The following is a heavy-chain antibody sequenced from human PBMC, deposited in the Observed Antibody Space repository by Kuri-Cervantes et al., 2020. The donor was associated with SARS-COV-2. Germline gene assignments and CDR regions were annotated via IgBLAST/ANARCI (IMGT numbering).Heavy chain of an antibody. CDR3: ARVKVTGTTWGYYYYYGMDV. V-gene: IGHV1-69*13. CDR2: IIPIFGTA. J-gene: IGHJ6*02. Sequence: SVKVSCKASGDTFSSYAISWVRQAPGQGLEWMGGIIPIFGTANYAQKFQGRVTITADESTSTAYMELSSLRSEDTAVYYCARVKVTGTTWGYYYYYGMDVWGQGTTVTVSS. D-gene: IGHD1-7*01. CDR1: GDTFSSYA.